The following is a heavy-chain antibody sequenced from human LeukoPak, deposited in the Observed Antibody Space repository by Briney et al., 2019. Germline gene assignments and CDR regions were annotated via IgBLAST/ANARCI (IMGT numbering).Heavy chain of an antibody. CDR2: IKQDGSEK. J-gene: IGHJ4*02. Sequence: HPGGSLRLSCIVSGGTFSSYYMTWVRQAPGKGLEWVANIKQDGSEKFYVDSVKGRFTISRDNAKNSLYLQMNSLRVEDTAMYYCGYGSGWIFDCRGQGALVTVSS. D-gene: IGHD6-19*01. CDR1: GGTFSSYY. CDR3: GYGSGWIFDC. V-gene: IGHV3-7*01.